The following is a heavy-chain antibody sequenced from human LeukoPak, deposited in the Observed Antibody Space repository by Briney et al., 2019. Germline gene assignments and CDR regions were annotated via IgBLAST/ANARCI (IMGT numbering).Heavy chain of an antibody. CDR1: GFTGSYS. Sequence: GGSLRLSCAASGFTGSYSMHWVRQAPGKGLEWVAVISDDGSITYYADSVKGRFTISRDNSKNTLYLQMNSLRAEDTAVYYCATSPPGGPIDNWGQGTLVTVSS. J-gene: IGHJ4*02. CDR2: ISDDGSIT. D-gene: IGHD3-16*01. CDR3: ATSPPGGPIDN. V-gene: IGHV3-30*04.